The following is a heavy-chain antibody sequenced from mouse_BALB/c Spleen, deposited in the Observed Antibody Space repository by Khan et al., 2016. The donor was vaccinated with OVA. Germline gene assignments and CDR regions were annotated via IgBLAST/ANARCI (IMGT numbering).Heavy chain of an antibody. CDR1: GHTFTNYG. Sequence: QIQLVQSGPELKKPGETVKISCKASGHTFTNYGLNWVKQAPGKGLKWMGWINTYTGEPTYADDFKGRFASSLETSASTAYLQINNLKNEDTATYFCARSNGNYWFAYWGQGTLVTVSA. V-gene: IGHV9-3-1*01. CDR3: ARSNGNYWFAY. J-gene: IGHJ3*01. D-gene: IGHD2-1*01. CDR2: INTYTGEP.